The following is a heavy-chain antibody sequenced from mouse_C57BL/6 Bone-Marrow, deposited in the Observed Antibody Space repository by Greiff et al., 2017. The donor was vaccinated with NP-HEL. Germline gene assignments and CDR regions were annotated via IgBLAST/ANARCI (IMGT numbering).Heavy chain of an antibody. CDR2: IYPGDGDT. CDR1: GYAFSSSW. Sequence: QVQLKESGPELVKPGASVKISCKASGYAFSSSWMNWVKQRPGKGLEWIGRIYPGDGDTNYNGKFKGKATLTADKSSSTAYMQLSSLTSEDSAVYFCSRSLIYYYGSSPFAYWGQGTLVTVFA. J-gene: IGHJ3*01. CDR3: SRSLIYYYGSSPFAY. V-gene: IGHV1-82*01. D-gene: IGHD1-1*01.